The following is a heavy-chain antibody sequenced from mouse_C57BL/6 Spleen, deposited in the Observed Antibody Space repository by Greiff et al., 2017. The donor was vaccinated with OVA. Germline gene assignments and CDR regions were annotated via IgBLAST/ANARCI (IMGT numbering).Heavy chain of an antibody. Sequence: VQRVESGAELVKPGASVKLSCKASGYTFTEYTIHWVKQRTGQGLEWLGWFYPGSGSIKYNEKFKDKATLTADKSSSTAYMELSRLTSDDSAVYFCARHEAGGYFDVWGTGTTVTVSS. CDR3: ARHEAGGYFDV. CDR1: GYTFTEYT. CDR2: FYPGSGSI. V-gene: IGHV1-62-2*01. J-gene: IGHJ1*03.